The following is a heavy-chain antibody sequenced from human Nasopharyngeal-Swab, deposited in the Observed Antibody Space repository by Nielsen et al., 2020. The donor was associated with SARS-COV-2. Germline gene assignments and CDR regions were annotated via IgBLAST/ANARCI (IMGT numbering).Heavy chain of an antibody. J-gene: IGHJ5*02. CDR3: ATATLWFGELLSHPNWFDP. Sequence: ASVKVSCKVSGYTLTELSMHWVRQAPGKGLEWMGGFDPEDGETIYAQKFQGRVTMTEDTSTDTAYMKLSSLRSEDTAVYYCATATLWFGELLSHPNWFDPWGQGTLVTVSS. D-gene: IGHD3-10*01. CDR1: GYTLTELS. V-gene: IGHV1-24*01. CDR2: FDPEDGET.